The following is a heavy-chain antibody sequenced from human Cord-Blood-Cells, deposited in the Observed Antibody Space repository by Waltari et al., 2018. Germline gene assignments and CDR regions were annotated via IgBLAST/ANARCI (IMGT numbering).Heavy chain of an antibody. CDR2: INHSGST. V-gene: IGHV4-34*01. CDR1: VGSFSGYY. CDR3: ARHVKGIRHWYFDL. J-gene: IGHJ2*01. Sequence: QVQLQQWGAGLLKPSETLSLTCAVYVGSFSGYYGSWVRQPPGKGLEWIGEINHSGSTNYNPSLKSRVTISVDTSKNQFSLKLSSVTAADTAVYYCARHVKGIRHWYFDLWGRGTLVTVSS.